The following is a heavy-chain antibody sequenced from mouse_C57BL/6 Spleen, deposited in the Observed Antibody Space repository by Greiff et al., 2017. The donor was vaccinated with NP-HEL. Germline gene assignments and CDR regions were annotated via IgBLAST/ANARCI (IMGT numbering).Heavy chain of an antibody. CDR3: ASSHYYGSSGFAY. V-gene: IGHV2-6*01. Sequence: VKLMESGPGLVAPSQSLSITCTVSGFSLTSYGVDWVRQSPGKGLEWLGVIWGVGSTNYNSALKSRLSISKDNSKSQVFLKMNSLQTDDTAMYYCASSHYYGSSGFAYWGQGTLVTVSA. D-gene: IGHD1-1*01. J-gene: IGHJ3*01. CDR2: IWGVGST. CDR1: GFSLTSYG.